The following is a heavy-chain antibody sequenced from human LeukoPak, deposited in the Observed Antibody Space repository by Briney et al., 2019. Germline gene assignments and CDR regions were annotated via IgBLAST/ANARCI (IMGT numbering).Heavy chain of an antibody. V-gene: IGHV3-30*04. CDR2: ISYDGSNK. CDR1: GFTFSSYA. D-gene: IGHD3-9*01. CDR3: AREGGLRYFDWLPRGYYFDY. J-gene: IGHJ4*02. Sequence: GGSLRLSCAASGFTFSSYAMHWVRQAPGKGLEWVAVISYDGSNKYYADSVKGRFTISRDNSKNTLYLQMNSLRAEDTAVYYCAREGGLRYFDWLPRGYYFDYWGQGTLVSVSS.